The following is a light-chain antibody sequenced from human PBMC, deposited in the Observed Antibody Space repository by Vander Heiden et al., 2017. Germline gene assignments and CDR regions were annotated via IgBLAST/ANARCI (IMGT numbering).Light chain of an antibody. J-gene: IGKJ1*01. Sequence: DIVMTQSPDSLAVSLGERATINCKSSQSVLYSSNNKNYLAWYQQKPGQPPKLLMYWASTREAGVPDRFRGSGSGTDVTLTISSLKAEDGAVYYCQQDYSTPQAFGQGTKVEIK. CDR1: QSVLYSSNNKNY. CDR3: QQDYSTPQA. V-gene: IGKV4-1*01. CDR2: WAS.